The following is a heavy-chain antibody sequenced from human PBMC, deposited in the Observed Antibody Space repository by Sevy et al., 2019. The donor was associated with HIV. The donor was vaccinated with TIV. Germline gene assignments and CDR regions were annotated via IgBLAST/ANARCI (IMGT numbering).Heavy chain of an antibody. CDR1: DGSFSGYY. V-gene: IGHV4-34*01. D-gene: IGHD2-2*01. CDR3: ARSPPVVIVPGAPSWFDP. CDR2: INESGIT. J-gene: IGHJ5*02. Sequence: SETLSLTCAVHDGSFSGYYWNWIRQLPGKGLEWIGEINESGITYYNPSLKSRVTISVDTSKKQFSLKLHSVTAADTAVYFCARSPPVVIVPGAPSWFDPWGQGTLVTVSS.